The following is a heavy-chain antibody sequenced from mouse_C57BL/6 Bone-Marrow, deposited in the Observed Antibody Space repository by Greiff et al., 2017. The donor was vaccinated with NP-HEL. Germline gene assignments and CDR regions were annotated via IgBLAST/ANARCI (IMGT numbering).Heavy chain of an antibody. CDR3: TRDRGDAMDY. Sequence: QVQLQQSGAELVRPGASVTLSCKASGYTFTDYEMHWVKQTPVHGLEWIGAIDPATGGTAYNQKFKGKAILTADKSSSTAYMELRSLTSEDSAVYYCTRDRGDAMDYWGQGTSVTVSS. V-gene: IGHV1-15*01. CDR2: IDPATGGT. J-gene: IGHJ4*01. CDR1: GYTFTDYE.